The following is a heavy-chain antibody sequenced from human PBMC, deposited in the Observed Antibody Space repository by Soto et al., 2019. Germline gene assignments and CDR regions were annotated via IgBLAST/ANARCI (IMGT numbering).Heavy chain of an antibody. CDR3: ARNGTYSSSLSQYSGMDV. V-gene: IGHV1-69*01. D-gene: IGHD1-26*01. Sequence: QVQLVQSGAEVKEPGSSVRVSCKASGGTFDNFIMNWVRQTPGQGLEWMGGIVPMLGTPTYAEKFKGRVTISATGSPSTMDMEVTSLRSEDTAIYYCARNGTYSSSLSQYSGMDVWGQGTTVTVSS. CDR2: IVPMLGTP. CDR1: GGTFDNFI. J-gene: IGHJ6*02.